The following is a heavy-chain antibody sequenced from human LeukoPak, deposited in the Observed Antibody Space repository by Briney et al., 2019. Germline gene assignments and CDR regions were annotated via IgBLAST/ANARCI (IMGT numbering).Heavy chain of an antibody. CDR1: GFTVSSNY. Sequence: GGSLRLSCAASGFTVSSNYMGWVRQAPGKGLEWVSVIYSGGSTYYADSVKGRFTISRDNSKNTLYLQMNSLTAEDTAVYYCARVGVEPAAIPEGLDIWGQGTMVTVSS. D-gene: IGHD2-2*01. CDR2: IYSGGST. V-gene: IGHV3-53*01. CDR3: ARVGVEPAAIPEGLDI. J-gene: IGHJ3*02.